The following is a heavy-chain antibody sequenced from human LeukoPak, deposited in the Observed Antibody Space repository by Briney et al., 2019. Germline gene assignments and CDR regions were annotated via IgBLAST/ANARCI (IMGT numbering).Heavy chain of an antibody. D-gene: IGHD5-18*01. CDR2: INPNSGGT. J-gene: IGHJ5*02. Sequence: EASVKVSCKASGYTFSNFGINWVRQAPGQGLEWMGWINPNSGGTNYAQKFQGRVTMTRDTSISTAYMELSRLRSDDTAVYYCARERTAMVNNWFDPWGQGTLVTVSS. CDR3: ARERTAMVNNWFDP. CDR1: GYTFSNFG. V-gene: IGHV1-2*02.